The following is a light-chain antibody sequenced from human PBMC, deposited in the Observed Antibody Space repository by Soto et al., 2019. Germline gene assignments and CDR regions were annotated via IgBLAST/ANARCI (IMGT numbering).Light chain of an antibody. CDR1: SSNIGSKT. CDR2: SNN. CDR3: AAWDDTVNGWV. V-gene: IGLV1-44*01. Sequence: QSVLTQPPSASGTPGQRVTISCSGSSSNIGSKTVNWYQQLPGTAPKVLIYSNNQRPSGVPDRFSGSKSGTSGSLAISGLQSEDEADYYCAAWDDTVNGWVFGGGTKLTVL. J-gene: IGLJ3*02.